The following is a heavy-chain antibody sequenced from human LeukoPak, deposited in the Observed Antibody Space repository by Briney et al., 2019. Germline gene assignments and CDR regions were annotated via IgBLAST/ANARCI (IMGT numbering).Heavy chain of an antibody. CDR3: ARVSSSWPYYYYYYMDV. J-gene: IGHJ6*03. CDR1: GFTVSSNY. Sequence: EPGGSLRLSCAASGFTVSSNYMSWVHQAPGKGLEWVSVIYSGGSTYYADSVKGRFTTSRDNSKNTLYLQMNSLRAEDTAVYYCARVSSSWPYYYYYYMDVWGKGTTVTVSS. D-gene: IGHD6-13*01. CDR2: IYSGGST. V-gene: IGHV3-53*01.